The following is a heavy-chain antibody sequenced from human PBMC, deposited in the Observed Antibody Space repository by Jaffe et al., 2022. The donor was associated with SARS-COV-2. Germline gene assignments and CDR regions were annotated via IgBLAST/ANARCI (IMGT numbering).Heavy chain of an antibody. CDR2: ISYDGSNK. Sequence: QVQLVESGGGVVQPGRSLRLSCAASGFTFSSYGMHWVRQAPGKGLEWVAVISYDGSNKYYADSVKGRFTISRDNSKNTLYLQMNSLRAEDTAVYYCAKPKTYGDYAHYFDYWGQGTLVTVSS. CDR1: GFTFSSYG. D-gene: IGHD4-17*01. CDR3: AKPKTYGDYAHYFDY. V-gene: IGHV3-30*18. J-gene: IGHJ4*02.